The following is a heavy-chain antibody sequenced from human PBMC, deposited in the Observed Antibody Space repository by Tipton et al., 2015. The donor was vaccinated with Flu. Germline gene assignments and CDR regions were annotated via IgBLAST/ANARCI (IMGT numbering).Heavy chain of an antibody. Sequence: TLSLTCSVSGDSIGGAYYWGWIRQPPGRGLEWIGNIYHSGDTSHNPSLKSRVTMSLDTSKNQFSLKMSSVTAADTAMYYCARDYGDLNWFDPWGQGTLVTVSS. V-gene: IGHV4-38-2*02. CDR1: GDSIGGAYY. CDR3: ARDYGDLNWFDP. D-gene: IGHD4-17*01. CDR2: IYHSGDT. J-gene: IGHJ5*02.